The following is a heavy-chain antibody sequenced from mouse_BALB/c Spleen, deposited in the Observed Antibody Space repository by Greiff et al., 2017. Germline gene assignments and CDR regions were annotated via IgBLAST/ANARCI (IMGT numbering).Heavy chain of an antibody. J-gene: IGHJ4*01. V-gene: IGHV5-17*02. CDR2: ISSGSSTI. D-gene: IGHD2-4*01. CDR3: ARSNYDYDGGYAMDY. Sequence: EVKLEESGGGLVQPGGSRKLSCAASGFTFSSFGMHWVRQAPEKGLEWVAYISSGSSTIYYADTVKGRFTISRDNPKNTLFLQMTSLRSEDTAMYYCARSNYDYDGGYAMDYWGQGTSVTVSS. CDR1: GFTFSSFG.